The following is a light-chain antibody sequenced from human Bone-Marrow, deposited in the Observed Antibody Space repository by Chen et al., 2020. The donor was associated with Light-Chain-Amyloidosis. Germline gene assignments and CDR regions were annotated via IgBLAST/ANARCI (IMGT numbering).Light chain of an antibody. J-gene: IGLJ1*01. V-gene: IGLV2-23*02. CDR1: SSDVGGYDI. CDR2: EVT. Sequence: QSALTQPDSVTGSPGQSITISCTGTSSDVGGYDIVSWYRQHPGKAPKLLIFEVTKRPSGVSNRFSGSKSGNTASLTISGLRTEDAADYYCCAYRGGSFPYVFGPGTKVTVL. CDR3: CAYRGGSFPYV.